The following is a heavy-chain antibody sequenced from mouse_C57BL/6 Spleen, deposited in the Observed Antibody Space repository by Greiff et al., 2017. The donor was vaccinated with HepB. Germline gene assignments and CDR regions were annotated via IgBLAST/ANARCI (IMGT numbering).Heavy chain of an antibody. D-gene: IGHD3-3*01. J-gene: IGHJ4*01. CDR2: INPSTGGT. CDR3: ARRAGYAMDC. V-gene: IGHV1-42*01. CDR1: GYSFTGYY. Sequence: VQLQQSGPELVKPGASVKISCKASGYSFTGYYMNWVKQSPEKSLEWIGEINPSTGGTTYNQKFKAKATLTVDKSSSTAYMQLKSLTSEDSAVYYCARRAGYAMDCWGQGTSVTVSS.